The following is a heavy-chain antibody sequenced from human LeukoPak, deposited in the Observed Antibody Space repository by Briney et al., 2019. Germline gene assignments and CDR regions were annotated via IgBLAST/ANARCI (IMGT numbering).Heavy chain of an antibody. CDR3: ARDGNPYCSGGNCFLDH. V-gene: IGHV3-23*01. J-gene: IGHJ4*02. Sequence: GGSLRLSCAASGFTFSIYAMSWVRQAPAKGLGWVSVISDSGGRTYYTDSVRGRFTISRDNSKNTVYLLMNSLRADDTAVYYCARDGNPYCSGGNCFLDHWGQGTLVTVSS. CDR1: GFTFSIYA. D-gene: IGHD2-15*01. CDR2: ISDSGGRT.